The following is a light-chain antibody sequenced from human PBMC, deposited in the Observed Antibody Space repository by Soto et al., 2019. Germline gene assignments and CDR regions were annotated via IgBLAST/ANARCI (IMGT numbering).Light chain of an antibody. J-gene: IGLJ3*02. CDR2: DGS. CDR1: SSDVGGYND. CDR3: RSYTGSGSWV. V-gene: IGLV2-14*01. Sequence: QSALTQPASVSGSPGQSSTISCTGTSSDVGGYNDVSWYQQHPGKAPKLMIYDGSNRPSGGSNRCSGSKSGNTASLTISGLQAEDEDDDYCRSYTGSGSWVFGGGTKLTVL.